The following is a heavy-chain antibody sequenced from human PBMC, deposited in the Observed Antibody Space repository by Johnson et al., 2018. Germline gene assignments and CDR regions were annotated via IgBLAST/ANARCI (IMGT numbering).Heavy chain of an antibody. J-gene: IGHJ3*02. CDR1: GFTFDDYA. CDR3: AKPLEGGSMIVVLIFRRFDAFDM. CDR2: FRCNSGRI. D-gene: IGHD3-22*01. V-gene: IGHV3-9*01. Sequence: VQLVESGGGLVQPGKSLKLSCVGSGFTFDDYAMNWVRQAPGKGLDWVSGFRCNSGRIDYADSVKGRFTPSRDTAQNSLLLQMHSLSAEDTALYYCAKPLEGGSMIVVLIFRRFDAFDMWGQGTMVTVSS.